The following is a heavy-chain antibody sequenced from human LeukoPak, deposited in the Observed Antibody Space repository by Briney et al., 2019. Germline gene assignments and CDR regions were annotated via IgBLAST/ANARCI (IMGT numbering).Heavy chain of an antibody. V-gene: IGHV3-23*01. CDR2: ISGSGGST. D-gene: IGHD3-3*02. CDR3: AKDSPEAHFWSGYTFYFDY. Sequence: TGGSLRLSCAASGFTFSSYSMNWVRQAPGKGLERVSAISGSGGSTYYADSVKGRFTISRDNSKNTLYLQMNSLRAEDTAVYYCAKDSPEAHFWSGYTFYFDYWGQGTLVTVSS. CDR1: GFTFSSYS. J-gene: IGHJ4*02.